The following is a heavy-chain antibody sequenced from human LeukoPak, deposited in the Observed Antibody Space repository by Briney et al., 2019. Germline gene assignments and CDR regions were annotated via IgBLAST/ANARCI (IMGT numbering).Heavy chain of an antibody. D-gene: IGHD6-19*01. J-gene: IGHJ3*02. CDR1: GFTFSSYS. CDR2: ISSSSSYI. Sequence: GGSLRLSCAVSGFTFSSYSMNWVRQAPGKGLEWVSSISSSSSYIYYADSVKGRFTISRDNAKNSLYLQMNSLRAEDTAVYYCTRESRDTSGWYGAFDIWGPGTMVTVSS. V-gene: IGHV3-21*01. CDR3: TRESRDTSGWYGAFDI.